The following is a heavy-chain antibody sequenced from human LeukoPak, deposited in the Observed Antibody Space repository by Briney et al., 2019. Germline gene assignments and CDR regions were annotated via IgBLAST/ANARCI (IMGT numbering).Heavy chain of an antibody. CDR3: ARDSGNYIDY. V-gene: IGHV3-48*02. J-gene: IGHJ4*01. Sequence: GGSLRLFCTASGFTFSHFSMNWVRLAPGKGLQWVSFISGSSKTIYYGDSVKGRFTISRDNAKNSLYLQMNGLRDEDAALYFSARDSGNYIDYWGQGTQVVVSS. CDR1: GFTFSHFS. D-gene: IGHD2/OR15-2a*01. CDR2: ISGSSKTI.